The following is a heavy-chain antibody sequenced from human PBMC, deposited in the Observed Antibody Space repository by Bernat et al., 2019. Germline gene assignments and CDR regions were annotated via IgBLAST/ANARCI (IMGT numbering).Heavy chain of an antibody. Sequence: QVQLVESGGGLVKPGGSLRLSCAASGFTFSDYYMSWIRQAPGKGLDWVSYISSSSSYTNYADSVKGRFPIPRDNAKNSLYLQMNSRSAEDTAVYYCARGTSTSAPYMDVGGKGTTVTVSS. J-gene: IGHJ6*03. V-gene: IGHV3-11*05. CDR3: ARGTSTSAPYMDV. CDR2: ISSSSSYT. CDR1: GFTFSDYY.